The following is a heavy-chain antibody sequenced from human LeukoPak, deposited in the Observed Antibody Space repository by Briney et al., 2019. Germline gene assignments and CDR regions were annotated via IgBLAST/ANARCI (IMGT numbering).Heavy chain of an antibody. CDR1: GGSISSGGYY. D-gene: IGHD4-17*01. CDR2: IYYSGST. Sequence: PSQTLSLTCTVSGGSISSGGYYWSWIRQHPGKGLGWIGYIYYSGSTYYNPSLKSRVTISVDRSKNQFSLKLSSVTAADTAVYYCATEPPYGDYFDYWGQGTLVTVSS. V-gene: IGHV4-31*09. CDR3: ATEPPYGDYFDY. J-gene: IGHJ4*02.